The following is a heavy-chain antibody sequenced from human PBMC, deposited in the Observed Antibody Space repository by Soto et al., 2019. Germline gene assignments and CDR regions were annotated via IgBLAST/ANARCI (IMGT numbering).Heavy chain of an antibody. Sequence: PGESLKISCKGSGYSFTSYWIGWVRQMPGKGLEWMGIIYPGDSDTRYSPSFQSQVTISADKSISTAYLQWSSLKASDTAMYYCARIFGVVIPALDDFDYWGQGTLVTVSS. J-gene: IGHJ4*02. V-gene: IGHV5-51*01. D-gene: IGHD3-3*01. CDR3: ARIFGVVIPALDDFDY. CDR1: GYSFTSYW. CDR2: IYPGDSDT.